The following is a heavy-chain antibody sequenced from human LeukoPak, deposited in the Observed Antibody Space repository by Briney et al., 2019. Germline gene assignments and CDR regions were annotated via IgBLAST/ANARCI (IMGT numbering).Heavy chain of an antibody. Sequence: GGSLRLSCAASGFTFDNHDMHWVRQAPGKGLEWVSSISRNGGRIYYADSVKGRFTISRDNAKNSLYLQMNSLRAEDMALYYCAREALGYCTSTSCYLDSWGQGTLVIVSS. V-gene: IGHV3-9*03. J-gene: IGHJ4*02. CDR2: ISRNGGRI. CDR3: AREALGYCTSTSCYLDS. CDR1: GFTFDNHD. D-gene: IGHD2-2*01.